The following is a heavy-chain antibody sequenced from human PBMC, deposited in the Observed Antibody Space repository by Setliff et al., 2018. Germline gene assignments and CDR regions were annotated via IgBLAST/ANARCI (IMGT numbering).Heavy chain of an antibody. V-gene: IGHV4-4*07. CDR2: IYTSGST. D-gene: IGHD3-3*01. CDR3: ARMTGFLYMDV. J-gene: IGHJ6*04. Sequence: PLETLSLTCTVAGGSISSYYWSWIRQPAGKGLEWIGRIYTSGSTNYNPSLRSRVSISLDTSKSQFFLKLNSVTAADTAVYYCARMTGFLYMDVWGKGTPVTVSS. CDR1: GGSISSYY.